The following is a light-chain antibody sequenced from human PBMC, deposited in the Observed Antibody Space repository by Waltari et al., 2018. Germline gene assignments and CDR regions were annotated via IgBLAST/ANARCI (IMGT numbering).Light chain of an antibody. CDR3: SSYAGSNHLL. Sequence: QSALTQPPSASGSPGQSVTISCTGPSIDIGDYNSVSWYQQHPGKAPKLIISDVSKRPSGVPDRFSGSKSGNTASLTVSGLQAADEADYYCSSYAGSNHLLFGGGTKLTVL. J-gene: IGLJ2*01. CDR2: DVS. V-gene: IGLV2-8*01. CDR1: SIDIGDYNS.